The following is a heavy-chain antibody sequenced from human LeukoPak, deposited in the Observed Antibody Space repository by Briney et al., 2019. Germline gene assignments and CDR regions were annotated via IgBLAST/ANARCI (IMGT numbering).Heavy chain of an antibody. CDR2: INPSGGST. Sequence: ASVKVSCKASGYTFTSYYMHWVRQAPGQGLEWMGIINPSGGSTSYAQKFQGRVTVTRDTSTSTVYMELSSLRSEDTAVYYCARDVAYYGGNSGTGFDYWGQGTLVTVSS. CDR1: GYTFTSYY. J-gene: IGHJ4*02. CDR3: ARDVAYYGGNSGTGFDY. V-gene: IGHV1-46*01. D-gene: IGHD4-23*01.